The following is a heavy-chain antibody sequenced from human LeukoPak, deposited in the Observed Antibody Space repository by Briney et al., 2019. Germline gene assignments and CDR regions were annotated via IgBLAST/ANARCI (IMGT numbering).Heavy chain of an antibody. V-gene: IGHV3-48*02. D-gene: IGHD3-10*01. J-gene: IGHJ3*02. CDR3: ARDYYGSYAFDI. Sequence: AGGSLRLSCAASGFIFSSYSMNWVRQAPGKGLEWVSYISGNSNTIYYADSVKGRFTSSRDNAKNSVHLQMNSLRDEDTAVYYCARDYYGSYAFDIWGQGTMVTVSS. CDR2: ISGNSNTI. CDR1: GFIFSSYS.